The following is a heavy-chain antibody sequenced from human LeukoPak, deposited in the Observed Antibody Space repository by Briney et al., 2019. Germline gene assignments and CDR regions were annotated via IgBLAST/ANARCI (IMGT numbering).Heavy chain of an antibody. Sequence: GASVKVSCKASGYTFTSYYMHWVRQAPGQGLEWMGIINPSGGSTSYAQKFQGRVTMTRDTSISTAYMELSRLRSDDTAVYYCARENEHIVVVTATHYWYFDLWGRGTLVTVSS. J-gene: IGHJ2*01. CDR1: GYTFTSYY. V-gene: IGHV1-46*01. CDR2: INPSGGST. D-gene: IGHD2-21*02. CDR3: ARENEHIVVVTATHYWYFDL.